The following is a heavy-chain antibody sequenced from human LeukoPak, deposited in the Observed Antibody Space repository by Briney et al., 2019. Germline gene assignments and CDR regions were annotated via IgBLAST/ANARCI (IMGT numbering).Heavy chain of an antibody. Sequence: SETLSLTCTVSGGTISSYYWSWIRQPPGKGLEWIGYIYYSGSTNYNPSLKSRVTISVDTSKNQFSLKLSSVTAADTAVYYCARCLSIAAAGTFDYWGQGTLVTVSS. J-gene: IGHJ4*02. V-gene: IGHV4-59*08. CDR3: ARCLSIAAAGTFDY. CDR1: GGTISSYY. CDR2: IYYSGST. D-gene: IGHD6-13*01.